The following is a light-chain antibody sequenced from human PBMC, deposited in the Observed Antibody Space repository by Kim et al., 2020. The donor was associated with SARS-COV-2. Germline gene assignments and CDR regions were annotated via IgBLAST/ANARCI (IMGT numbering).Light chain of an antibody. J-gene: IGLJ2*01. V-gene: IGLV3-21*04. CDR1: HIGGKS. CDR3: QVWDSSSDHVV. Sequence: APGQTASLPCGGEHIGGKSVHWYQQMPGQAPVVVIFSGRDRHPGIPARFSGSNSDNTATLTISGVEAGDEADYYCQVWDSSSDHVVFGGGTQLTVL. CDR2: SGR.